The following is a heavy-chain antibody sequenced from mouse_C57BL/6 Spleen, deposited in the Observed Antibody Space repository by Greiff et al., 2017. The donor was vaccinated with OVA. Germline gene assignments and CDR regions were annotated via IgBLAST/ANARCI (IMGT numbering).Heavy chain of an antibody. CDR3: AREETGTPMDY. Sequence: QVQLQQSGAELARPGASVKLSCKASGYTFTSYGISWVKQRTGQGLEWIGEIYPRSGNTYYNEKFKGKATLTADKSSSTAYMELRSLTSEDSAVYFCAREETGTPMDYWGQGTSVTVSS. D-gene: IGHD4-1*01. CDR1: GYTFTSYG. V-gene: IGHV1-81*01. J-gene: IGHJ4*01. CDR2: IYPRSGNT.